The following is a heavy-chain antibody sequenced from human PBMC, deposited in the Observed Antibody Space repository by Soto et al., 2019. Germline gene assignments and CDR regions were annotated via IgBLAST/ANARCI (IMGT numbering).Heavy chain of an antibody. CDR3: ARVMVRLFGSGSSRPYGLDV. CDR1: GDSFSNYG. J-gene: IGHJ6*02. Sequence: ASVKVSCKVSGDSFSNYGSTWVRQAPGQGLEWMGWISTYDDNTNYAQKLQGRVTMTTDTSTTTAYMELRSLRSDDTAVYYCARVMVRLFGSGSSRPYGLDVWGQGTTVTVSS. V-gene: IGHV1-18*01. CDR2: ISTYDDNT. D-gene: IGHD3-10*01.